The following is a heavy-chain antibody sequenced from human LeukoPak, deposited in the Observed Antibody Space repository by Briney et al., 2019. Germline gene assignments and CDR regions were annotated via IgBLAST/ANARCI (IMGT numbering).Heavy chain of an antibody. Sequence: SETLSLTCSVSGVSISSYYWTWIRLPAGKGLEWIGRIYSGGSTNYNPSLKSRVTMSIDTSKNQFSLRLTSVTAADTAVYYCAREFYYYDSSGDNWFDPWGQGTLVTVSS. CDR1: GVSISSYY. D-gene: IGHD3-22*01. CDR2: IYSGGST. CDR3: AREFYYYDSSGDNWFDP. J-gene: IGHJ5*02. V-gene: IGHV4-4*07.